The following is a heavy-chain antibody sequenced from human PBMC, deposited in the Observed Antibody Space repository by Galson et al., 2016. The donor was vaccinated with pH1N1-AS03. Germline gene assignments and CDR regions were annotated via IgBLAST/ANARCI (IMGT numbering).Heavy chain of an antibody. D-gene: IGHD5-24*01. V-gene: IGHV1-69*11. CDR2: IIPALGTP. Sequence: SVKVSCKASGGTFSSYAINWVRQAPGQGLEWMGRIIPALGTPNYAQRLQGRVTITADESTSTAYMELSSLRSEDTAVYFCASEVATSFDYWGQGTLVTVSS. CDR1: GGTFSSYA. CDR3: ASEVATSFDY. J-gene: IGHJ4*02.